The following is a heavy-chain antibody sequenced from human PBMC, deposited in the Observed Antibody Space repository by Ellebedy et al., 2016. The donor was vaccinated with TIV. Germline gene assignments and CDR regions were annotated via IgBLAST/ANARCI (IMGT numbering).Heavy chain of an antibody. CDR1: GFTFSSYA. D-gene: IGHD6-19*01. CDR3: AKELAVAGSYGMDV. J-gene: IGHJ6*02. V-gene: IGHV3-23*02. CDR2: ISDGGVII. Sequence: PGGSLRLSCAASGFTFSSYAMSWVRQVPGKGLEWVSGISDGGVIIFYRDSVKGRFLMSRDNSKNTLYLQMNSLGAENTAVYYCAKELAVAGSYGMDVWGQGTTVTVSS.